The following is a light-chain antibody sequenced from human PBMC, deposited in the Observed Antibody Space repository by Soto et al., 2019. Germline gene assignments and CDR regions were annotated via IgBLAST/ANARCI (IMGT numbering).Light chain of an antibody. V-gene: IGKV3-20*01. J-gene: IGKJ1*01. CDR3: QQYDTSPRT. CDR2: GTS. CDR1: QTVNSIY. Sequence: EMVLTQSPGTLSLSPGERATLSCRASQTVNSIYLAWYQQKPGQAPRLIIYGTSNRATGVPDRFSGSGSGTDFTLTISRLEPEDFAVYYCQQYDTSPRTFGQGTKVEIK.